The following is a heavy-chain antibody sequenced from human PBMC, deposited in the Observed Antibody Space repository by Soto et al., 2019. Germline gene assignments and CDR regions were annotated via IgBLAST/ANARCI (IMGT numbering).Heavy chain of an antibody. CDR1: GGSISSSSCY. Sequence: PSETLSLTCPVSGGSISSSSCYWGWIRQPPGKGLEWIGSIYYSGSTYYNPSLKSRVTISVDTSKNHFSLKLSSVTAADTAVYYCATQEVGGSYVYTFDPWGQGTLVTVS. D-gene: IGHD1-26*01. V-gene: IGHV4-39*02. CDR2: IYYSGST. CDR3: ATQEVGGSYVYTFDP. J-gene: IGHJ5*02.